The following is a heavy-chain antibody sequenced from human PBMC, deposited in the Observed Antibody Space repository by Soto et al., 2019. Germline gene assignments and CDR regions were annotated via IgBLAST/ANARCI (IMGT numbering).Heavy chain of an antibody. V-gene: IGHV3-33*01. D-gene: IGHD3-10*01. CDR1: ELTSRNYG. Sequence: QVQLVESGGGVVQPGRSLRLSFAAFELTSRNYGMNGFRQPPGKGLEWVAVILNDGGIRYHADSVRDRFTISRDNSKNTLYLQMNSLRAEDTAVYYCARDDEYSGNGMDVWGQGTTVTVS. CDR3: ARDDEYSGNGMDV. J-gene: IGHJ6*02. CDR2: ILNDGGIR.